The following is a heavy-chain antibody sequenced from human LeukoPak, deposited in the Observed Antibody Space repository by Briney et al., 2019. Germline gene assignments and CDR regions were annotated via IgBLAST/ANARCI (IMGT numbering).Heavy chain of an antibody. CDR2: ISYDGTNK. D-gene: IGHD1-26*01. V-gene: IGHV3-30*03. Sequence: GGSLRLSCTASRFTFSRYGMHWVRQAPGKGLEWVAVISYDGTNKYYSDSVKGRFTISRDNSKNTLYLQMNSLRAEDTAVYYCAREAPYYYFDYWGQGTLVTVSS. J-gene: IGHJ4*02. CDR3: AREAPYYYFDY. CDR1: RFTFSRYG.